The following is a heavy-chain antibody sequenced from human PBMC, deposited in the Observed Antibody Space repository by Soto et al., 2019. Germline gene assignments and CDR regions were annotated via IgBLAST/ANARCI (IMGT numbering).Heavy chain of an antibody. CDR1: GFTFSSYW. CDR2: IKQDGSEK. V-gene: IGHV3-7*01. CDR3: ARKGPTRRKYYFDY. J-gene: IGHJ4*02. Sequence: LRLSCAASGFTFSSYWMSWVRQAPGKGLEWVANIKQDGSEKYYVDSVKGRFTISRDNAKNSLYLQMNSLRAEDTAVYYCARKGPTRRKYYFDYWGQGTLVTVSS.